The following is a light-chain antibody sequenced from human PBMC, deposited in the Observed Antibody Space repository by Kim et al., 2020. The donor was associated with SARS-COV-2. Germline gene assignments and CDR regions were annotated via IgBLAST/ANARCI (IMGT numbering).Light chain of an antibody. J-gene: IGLJ3*02. V-gene: IGLV3-1*01. CDR2: QDN. CDR1: KLGIKY. CDR3: QSWDSSTVV. Sequence: GSPGQTASISCSGDKLGIKYASWYQQKAGQSPVLVIYQDNRRPSGIPERFSGSNSGNTATLTISGTQTMDEADYYCQSWDSSTVVFGGGTQLTVL.